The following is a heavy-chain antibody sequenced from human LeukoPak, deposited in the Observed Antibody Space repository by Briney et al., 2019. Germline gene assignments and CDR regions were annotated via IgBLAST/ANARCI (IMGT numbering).Heavy chain of an antibody. Sequence: ASVKVSFKASGYTFSSYGINWVRQAPGRGLEWVGWTSVYNGNTKCAQYLQGRVTMTTDTSTSTAYMELRSLRSDDTAVYYCARDKASVVLTPTMAFDIWGQGTMLTVSS. CDR2: TSVYNGNT. CDR1: GYTFSSYG. J-gene: IGHJ3*02. CDR3: ARDKASVVLTPTMAFDI. D-gene: IGHD4/OR15-4a*01. V-gene: IGHV1-18*01.